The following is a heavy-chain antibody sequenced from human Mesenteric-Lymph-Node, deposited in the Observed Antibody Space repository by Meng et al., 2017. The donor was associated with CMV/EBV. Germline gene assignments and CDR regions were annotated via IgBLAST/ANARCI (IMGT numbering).Heavy chain of an antibody. CDR3: AKGGHSSSWNSMDDC. V-gene: IGHV3-30-3*01. CDR1: GFTFSSYA. D-gene: IGHD6-13*01. CDR2: ISYDGSNK. Sequence: GGSLRLSCAASGFTFSSYAMHWVRQAPGKGLEWVAVISYDGSNKYYADSVKGRFTISRDNSKNTLNLQMNSLRAEDTAVYYCAKGGHSSSWNSMDDCWGQGTLVTVSS. J-gene: IGHJ4*02.